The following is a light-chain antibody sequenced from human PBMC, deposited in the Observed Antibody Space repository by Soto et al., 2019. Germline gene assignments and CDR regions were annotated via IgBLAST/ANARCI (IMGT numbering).Light chain of an antibody. J-gene: IGLJ2*01. CDR1: SSNIGINT. CDR3: AAWDDSLNGHVV. CDR2: SNV. Sequence: QSVLTQPPSASGTPGQRVTISCSGSSSNIGINTVNWYQQLPGMAPKLLISSNVNRPSGVPDRFSGSKSGTSASLAISGLQSEDEADYYCAAWDDSLNGHVVFGGGTKLTVL. V-gene: IGLV1-44*01.